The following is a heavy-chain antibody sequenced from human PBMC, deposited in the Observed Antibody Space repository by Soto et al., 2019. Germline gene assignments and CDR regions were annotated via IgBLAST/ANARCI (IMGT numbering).Heavy chain of an antibody. CDR2: ISGSGGST. CDR1: GLTFSSYA. Sequence: PGGSLRLSCAASGLTFSSYAMIWVRQAPGKGLEWVSAISGSGGSTYYADSVKGRFTISRDNSKNTLYLQMNSLRAEDTAVYYCAKDSLAAAGLPYFDYWGQGTLVTVS. J-gene: IGHJ4*02. CDR3: AKDSLAAAGLPYFDY. V-gene: IGHV3-23*01. D-gene: IGHD6-13*01.